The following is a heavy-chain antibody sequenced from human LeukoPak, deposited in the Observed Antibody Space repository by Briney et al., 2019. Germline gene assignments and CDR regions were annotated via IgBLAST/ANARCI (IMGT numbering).Heavy chain of an antibody. Sequence: ASVKVSCKASGGTFSSYAISWVRQAPGQGLEWMGRIIPILGIANYAQKFQGRVTITADKSTSTAYMELSSLRSEDTAVYYCASWLQYSGSYNDYWGQGTLVTVSS. J-gene: IGHJ4*02. CDR1: GGTFSSYA. CDR2: IIPILGIA. D-gene: IGHD1-26*01. V-gene: IGHV1-69*04. CDR3: ASWLQYSGSYNDY.